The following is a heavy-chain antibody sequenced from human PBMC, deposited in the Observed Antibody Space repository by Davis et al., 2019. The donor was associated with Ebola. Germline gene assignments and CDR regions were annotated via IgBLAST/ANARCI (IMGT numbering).Heavy chain of an antibody. J-gene: IGHJ4*02. V-gene: IGHV3-23*03. CDR2: IYNAGSRT. CDR1: GFTFSTYS. CDR3: TRGGMATPFDY. Sequence: GESLKISCAASGFTFSTYSMSWVRQAPGKGLEWVSVIYNAGSRTYYADSVKGRFTISRDNSKNTLYLQMNSLRAEDTAVYYCTRGGMATPFDYWGQGTLVTVSS. D-gene: IGHD5-24*01.